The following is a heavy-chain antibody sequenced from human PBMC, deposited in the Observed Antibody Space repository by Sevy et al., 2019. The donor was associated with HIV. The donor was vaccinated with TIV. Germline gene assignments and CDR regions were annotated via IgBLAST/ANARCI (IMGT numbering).Heavy chain of an antibody. CDR3: AGFGTVATLRYNYYNGMDV. Sequence: ASVKVSCKASGYTFSNYGITWVRQAPGQGLEWMGWIGVYNGNIKYAQKFRGRVTVTTDTSTSTAYMELRGLRTDDTAVYYCAGFGTVATLRYNYYNGMDVWGQGTTVTVSS. D-gene: IGHD4-17*01. CDR1: GYTFSNYG. J-gene: IGHJ6*02. CDR2: IGVYNGNI. V-gene: IGHV1-18*01.